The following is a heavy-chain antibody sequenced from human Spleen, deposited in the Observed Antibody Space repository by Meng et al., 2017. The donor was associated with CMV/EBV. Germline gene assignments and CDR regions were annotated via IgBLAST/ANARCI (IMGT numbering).Heavy chain of an antibody. CDR1: GFTFSNYW. J-gene: IGHJ5*02. D-gene: IGHD2-15*01. CDR3: ARFARSYCSGGSCYSGGDWFDP. CDR2: IRQDGSES. V-gene: IGHV3-7*01. Sequence: GESLKISCTASGFTFSNYWMSWLRQVPGKGLERVANIRQDGSESYYVGSMGGRFTISRDNAKRSLYLAMNSLRADDTAVYYCARFARSYCSGGSCYSGGDWFDPWGQGTLVTVSS.